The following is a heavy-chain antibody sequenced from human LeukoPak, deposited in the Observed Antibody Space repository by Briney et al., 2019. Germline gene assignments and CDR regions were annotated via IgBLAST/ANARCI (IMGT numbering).Heavy chain of an antibody. J-gene: IGHJ4*02. Sequence: GGSLRLSCAASGFTFNQHSMSWIRQAPGKGLEWLSYISRNGGAVHYADSVEGRFTISRDNAKNSLRLQMNGLRTDDTDVYFCARASSLIGGFDSWGRGTLVTVSS. CDR2: ISRNGGAV. CDR3: ARASSLIGGFDS. V-gene: IGHV3-11*01. CDR1: GFTFNQHS. D-gene: IGHD2-8*01.